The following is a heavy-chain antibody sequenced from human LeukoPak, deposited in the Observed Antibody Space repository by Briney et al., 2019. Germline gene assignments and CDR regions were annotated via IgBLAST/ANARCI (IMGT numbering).Heavy chain of an antibody. Sequence: ASVKVSCKASGYTLTGYYIHWVRQAPGQGLEWMGWINPNSGGTNYAQKFQGRVTMTRDTPISTAYMDLSRLRSDDTAVYYCARVLADSGSWYNYFDYWGQGTLVTVSS. J-gene: IGHJ4*02. CDR2: INPNSGGT. V-gene: IGHV1-2*02. D-gene: IGHD6-13*01. CDR3: ARVLADSGSWYNYFDY. CDR1: GYTLTGYY.